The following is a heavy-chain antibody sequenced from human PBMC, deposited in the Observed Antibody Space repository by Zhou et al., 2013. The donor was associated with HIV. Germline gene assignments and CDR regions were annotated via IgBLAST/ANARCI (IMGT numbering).Heavy chain of an antibody. Sequence: QVQLLQSGAEVKPPGASVKVSCKVFGYTLADLAIHWVRLPPGQGLEWMGGFDPEDVMTVYTQKFEGRVSLTQDASSDTAYMSMTSLTSDDTAVYYCARSDIVATIETLDAFDIWGQGTMVTVSS. CDR2: FDPEDVMT. CDR3: ARSDIVATIETLDAFDI. CDR1: GYTLADLA. D-gene: IGHD5-12*01. J-gene: IGHJ3*02. V-gene: IGHV1-24*01.